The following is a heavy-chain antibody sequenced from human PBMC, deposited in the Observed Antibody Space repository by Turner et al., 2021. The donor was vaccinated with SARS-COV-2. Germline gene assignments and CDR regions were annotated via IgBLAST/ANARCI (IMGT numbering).Heavy chain of an antibody. V-gene: IGHV3-33*01. D-gene: IGHD6-6*01. CDR2: IWYDGSNK. CDR3: ARDYSSSSYLVSWFDP. J-gene: IGHJ5*02. CDR1: GLTFSTYA. Sequence: QVQLVESGGGVVQPGRSLRLSCAASGLTFSTYAMHWVRQAPGKGLGWVAVIWYDGSNKFYVDSVKGRFTISRDNSKNTLYLQMNSLRAEDTAVYYCARDYSSSSYLVSWFDPWGQGTLVTVS.